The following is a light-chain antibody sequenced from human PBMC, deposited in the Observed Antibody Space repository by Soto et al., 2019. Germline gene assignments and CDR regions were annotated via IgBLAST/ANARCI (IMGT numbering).Light chain of an antibody. Sequence: QSVLTQPASVSGSPGQSITISCTGTSSDVGGYNYVSWYQQHPGKAPKLMIYEVSNRPSGVSNRFSRSKSGNTASLSISGLQADDEADYYCSSYTSSSTLVFGGGPKVTVL. CDR1: SSDVGGYNY. CDR2: EVS. V-gene: IGLV2-14*01. J-gene: IGLJ2*01. CDR3: SSYTSSSTLV.